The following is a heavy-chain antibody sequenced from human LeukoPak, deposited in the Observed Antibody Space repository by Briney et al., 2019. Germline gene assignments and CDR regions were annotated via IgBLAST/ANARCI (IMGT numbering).Heavy chain of an antibody. Sequence: PGGSLRLSCAASGFTFSSHAMSWVRQAPGKGLEWVSYISRSGSTIYYADSVKGRFTISRDNAKNSLYLQMNSLRAEDTAVYYCANQFSDWYSDYWGQGTLVTVSS. J-gene: IGHJ4*02. CDR2: ISRSGSTI. CDR1: GFTFSSHA. CDR3: ANQFSDWYSDY. V-gene: IGHV3-48*03. D-gene: IGHD6-19*01.